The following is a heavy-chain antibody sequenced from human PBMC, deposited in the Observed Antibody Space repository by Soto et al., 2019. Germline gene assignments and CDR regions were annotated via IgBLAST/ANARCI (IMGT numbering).Heavy chain of an antibody. CDR1: GFTVSGKKY. V-gene: IGHV3-53*01. D-gene: IGHD1-1*01. Sequence: GGSLRLSCAASGFTVSGKKYVAWVRQAPGKGLEWVSALYDLDGTYYADSVKGRFTTSSDSSRTTVYLQMNSLRPDDTAVYSCATWHLQEHAYDIWGQGTMVTV. CDR3: ATWHLQEHAYDI. J-gene: IGHJ3*02. CDR2: LYDLDGT.